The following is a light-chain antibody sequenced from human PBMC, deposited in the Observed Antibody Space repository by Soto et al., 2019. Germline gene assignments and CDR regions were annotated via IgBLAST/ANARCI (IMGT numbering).Light chain of an antibody. V-gene: IGKV2-28*01. CDR1: QSLLHTNGYNY. CDR3: MQPLENFRT. Sequence: DIVVTQSPLSLPVTPGEPASISCRSSQSLLHTNGYNYVDWYMQKPGQSPQLLIYLGSNRASGVPDRFSGSGSDTYFTLEISRVEADDVGVYYCMQPLENFRTFGQGTKVDIK. J-gene: IGKJ1*01. CDR2: LGS.